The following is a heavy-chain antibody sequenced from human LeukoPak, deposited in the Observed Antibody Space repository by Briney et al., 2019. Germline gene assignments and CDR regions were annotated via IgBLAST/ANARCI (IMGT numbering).Heavy chain of an antibody. CDR1: GGSISSSNW. V-gene: IGHV4-4*02. Sequence: PSETLSLTCAVSGGSISSSNWWSWVRQPPGKGLEWFGEIYHSGSTNYNPSLKSRVTISVDKSKNQFSLKLSSVTAADTAVYYCASSEGGWEVPDYWGQGTLVTVSS. D-gene: IGHD1-26*01. CDR2: IYHSGST. J-gene: IGHJ4*02. CDR3: ASSEGGWEVPDY.